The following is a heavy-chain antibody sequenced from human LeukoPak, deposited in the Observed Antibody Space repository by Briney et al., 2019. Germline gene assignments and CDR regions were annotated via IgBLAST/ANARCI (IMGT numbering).Heavy chain of an antibody. CDR1: GGSISSYY. Sequence: PSETLSLTCTVSGGSISSYYWSWIRQPPGKGLEWIGYIYYSGSTNYNPSLKSRVTMSVDTSKNQFSLQLTSVTTADTAVYYCARILTSDMDYWGQGTLVTVSS. V-gene: IGHV4-59*01. D-gene: IGHD2-15*01. J-gene: IGHJ4*02. CDR2: IYYSGST. CDR3: ARILTSDMDY.